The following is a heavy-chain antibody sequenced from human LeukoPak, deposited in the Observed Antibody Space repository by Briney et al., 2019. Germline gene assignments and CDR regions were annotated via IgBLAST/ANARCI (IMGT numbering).Heavy chain of an antibody. V-gene: IGHV3-23*01. Sequence: GGALRLSCTASGFTFSSSVMSWVRQAPGKGLEWVSAISGSGSNTYYADPVKGRFTISTDNSQSTLHLQIDSLRAENTAVYYCAKLVAHWGQGTLVTVSS. CDR1: GFTFSSSV. CDR2: ISGSGSNT. D-gene: IGHD5-12*01. CDR3: AKLVAH. J-gene: IGHJ4*02.